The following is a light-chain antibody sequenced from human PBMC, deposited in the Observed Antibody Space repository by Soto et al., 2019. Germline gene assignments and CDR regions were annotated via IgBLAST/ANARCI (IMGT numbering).Light chain of an antibody. J-gene: IGLJ2*01. CDR3: QSYDSSLSVV. Sequence: QSVLTQPRSVSGAPGQRVTISCTGSSSNIGAGYDVHWYQQLPGTAPKLLIYGNSNRPSRVPDRFSGSKSGTSASLAITGLQAEDDADYYCQSYDSSLSVVFGGGTKLTV. V-gene: IGLV1-40*01. CDR1: SSNIGAGYD. CDR2: GNS.